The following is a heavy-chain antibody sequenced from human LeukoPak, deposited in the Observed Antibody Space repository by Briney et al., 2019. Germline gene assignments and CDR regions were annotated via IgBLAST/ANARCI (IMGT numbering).Heavy chain of an antibody. J-gene: IGHJ4*02. V-gene: IGHV3-74*01. CDR3: ARDRWELLFDY. Sequence: PGGSLRLSCAASGFTFSSYWMHWVRQAPGKGLVWVSRINTDGSSTSYADSVKGRFTISRDSAKNTLYLQMNSLRAEDTAVYYCARDRWELLFDYWGQGTLVTVSS. CDR1: GFTFSSYW. CDR2: INTDGSST. D-gene: IGHD1-26*01.